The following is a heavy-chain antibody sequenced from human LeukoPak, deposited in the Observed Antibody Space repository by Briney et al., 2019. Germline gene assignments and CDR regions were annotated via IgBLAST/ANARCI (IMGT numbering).Heavy chain of an antibody. CDR3: ARGGLRRFDY. V-gene: IGHV4-4*07. CDR2: IHTRGTT. CDR1: GGSISSYH. Sequence: SETLSLTCTVSGGSISSYHWSWIRQPAGEGLEWIGRIHTRGTTNYNPSLKSRVTMSVDTSKNQFSLKLSSVTAADTAEYYCARGGLRRFDYWGQGTLVTVSS. J-gene: IGHJ4*02. D-gene: IGHD5-12*01.